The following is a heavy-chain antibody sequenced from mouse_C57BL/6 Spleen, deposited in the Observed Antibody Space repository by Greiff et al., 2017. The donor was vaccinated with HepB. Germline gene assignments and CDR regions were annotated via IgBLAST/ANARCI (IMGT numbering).Heavy chain of an antibody. CDR2: IDPSDSET. V-gene: IGHV1-52*01. D-gene: IGHD1-1*01. J-gene: IGHJ1*03. CDR1: GYTFTSYW. Sequence: QVQLQQPGAELVRPGSSVKLSCKASGYTFTSYWMHWVKQRPIQGLEWIGNIDPSDSETHYNQKFKDKATLTVDKSSSTAYMQLSSLTSEDSAVYYCAREGHYGSSDGYFDVWGTGTTVTVSS. CDR3: AREGHYGSSDGYFDV.